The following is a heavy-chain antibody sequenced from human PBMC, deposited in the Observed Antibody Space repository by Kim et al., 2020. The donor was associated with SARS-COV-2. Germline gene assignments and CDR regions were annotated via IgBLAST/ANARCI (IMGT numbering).Heavy chain of an antibody. V-gene: IGHV3-33*05. Sequence: GGSLRLSCAASGFTFSSYGMHWVRQAPGKGLEWVAVISYDGSNKYYADSVKGRFTISRDNSKNTLYLQINSLRAEDTAVYYCAREDPIAVAVTGAVGYWG. CDR1: GFTFSSYG. CDR2: ISYDGSNK. D-gene: IGHD6-19*01. CDR3: AREDPIAVAVTGAVGY. J-gene: IGHJ4*01.